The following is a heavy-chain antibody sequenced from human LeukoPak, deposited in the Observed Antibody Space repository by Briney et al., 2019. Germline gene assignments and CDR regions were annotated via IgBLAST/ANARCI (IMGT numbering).Heavy chain of an antibody. CDR1: GGSFSVYY. CDR2: INHSGST. Sequence: SETLSLTCAVYGGSFSVYYWSWIRQPPGKGLEWIGEINHSGSTNYNPSLKSRVTISVDTSKNQSSLKLSSVTAADTAVYYCARAVDCSSTSCYLSYYYYGMDVWGQGTTVTVSS. V-gene: IGHV4-34*01. D-gene: IGHD2-2*01. J-gene: IGHJ6*02. CDR3: ARAVDCSSTSCYLSYYYYGMDV.